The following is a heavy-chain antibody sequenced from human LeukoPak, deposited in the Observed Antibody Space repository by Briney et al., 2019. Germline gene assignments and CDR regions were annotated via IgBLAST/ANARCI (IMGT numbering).Heavy chain of an antibody. V-gene: IGHV3-30-3*01. CDR3: ARAYDFWSGQGDLYNWFDP. Sequence: GGSLRLSCAASGFTFSSYAMHWVRQAPGKGLEWVAVISYDGSNKYYADSVKGRFTISRDNSKNTLYLQMNSLRAEDTAVYYCARAYDFWSGQGDLYNWFDPWGQGTLVTVSS. CDR1: GFTFSSYA. D-gene: IGHD3-3*01. J-gene: IGHJ5*02. CDR2: ISYDGSNK.